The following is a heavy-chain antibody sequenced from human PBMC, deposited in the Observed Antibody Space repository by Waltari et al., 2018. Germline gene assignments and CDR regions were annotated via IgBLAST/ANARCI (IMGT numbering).Heavy chain of an antibody. CDR1: GSSFSHYW. CDR3: ARGRMLTGMDV. Sequence: EEQLVESGGDLVQPGGSLRLSCAASGSSFSHYWMTWVRQAPGKGLEWVANIKEDGSETHYGVSMKGRFTISRDNAKNSLYLQMNSLRVDDTAVYYCARGRMLTGMDVWGQGTTVTVSS. J-gene: IGHJ6*02. CDR2: IKEDGSET. V-gene: IGHV3-7*01. D-gene: IGHD3-10*02.